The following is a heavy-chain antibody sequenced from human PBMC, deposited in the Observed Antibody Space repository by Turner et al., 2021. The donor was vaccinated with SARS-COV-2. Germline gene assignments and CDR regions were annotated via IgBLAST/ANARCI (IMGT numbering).Heavy chain of an antibody. J-gene: IGHJ4*02. V-gene: IGHV3-23*01. CDR2: ISGSGGTT. Sequence: EVQLLESGGGLVQPGGSLRLSCAASGFTFSSYAMSWVRQAPGKGLEWVSAISGSGGTTYYADSVKGRVTISRDNSKNTLYLQMNSLRAEDTAVYYCAKADRVMIVVVITLFDYWGQGTLVTVSS. CDR1: GFTFSSYA. D-gene: IGHD3-22*01. CDR3: AKADRVMIVVVITLFDY.